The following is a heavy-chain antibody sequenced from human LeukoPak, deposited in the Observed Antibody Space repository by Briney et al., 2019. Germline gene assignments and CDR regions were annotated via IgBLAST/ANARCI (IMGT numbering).Heavy chain of an antibody. CDR2: ISGTSSTI. Sequence: GGSLRLSCAASGFTFSSYSMNWVRQAPGKGLEWVSYISGTSSTIYYADSVKGRFTISRDNAKNSLYLQMNSLRAEDTAVYYCARRLGYCSSNSCYHWFDPWGQGTLVTVSS. CDR3: ARRLGYCSSNSCYHWFDP. V-gene: IGHV3-48*04. CDR1: GFTFSSYS. D-gene: IGHD2-2*01. J-gene: IGHJ5*02.